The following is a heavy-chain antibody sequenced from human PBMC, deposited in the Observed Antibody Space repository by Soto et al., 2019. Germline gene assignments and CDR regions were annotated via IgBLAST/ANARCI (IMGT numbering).Heavy chain of an antibody. CDR1: GGTFSSYT. CDR3: ARKLVWKNWFDP. Sequence: SVKVSCKASGGTFSSYTISWVRQAPGQGLEWMGRIIPILGIANYAQKFQGRVTITADKSTSTAYMELSSLRSEDTAVYYCARKLVWKNWFDPWGQGTLVTVSS. CDR2: IIPILGIA. D-gene: IGHD3-10*01. J-gene: IGHJ5*02. V-gene: IGHV1-69*02.